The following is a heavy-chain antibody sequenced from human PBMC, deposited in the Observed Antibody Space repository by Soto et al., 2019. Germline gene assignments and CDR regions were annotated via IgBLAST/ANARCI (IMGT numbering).Heavy chain of an antibody. Sequence: SETLSLTCTVSGGSISSYYWSWIRQPPGKGLEWIGYIYYSGSTNYNPSLKSRVTISVDTSKNQFSLKLSSVTAADTAVYYCARGQLVVVTARAYYYYGMDVWGQGTTVTVSS. CDR3: ARGQLVVVTARAYYYYGMDV. D-gene: IGHD2-21*02. CDR2: IYYSGST. J-gene: IGHJ6*02. CDR1: GGSISSYY. V-gene: IGHV4-59*01.